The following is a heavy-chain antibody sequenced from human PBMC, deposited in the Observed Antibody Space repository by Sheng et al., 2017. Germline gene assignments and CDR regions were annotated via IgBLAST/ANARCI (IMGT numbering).Heavy chain of an antibody. D-gene: IGHD3-22*01. CDR1: GFAFSSYT. J-gene: IGHJ4*02. V-gene: IGHV3-23*04. CDR3: AKGTSGFYFVDY. Sequence: EVQLVESGGDLVQPGGTLRLSCAASGFAFSSYTMNWVRQAPGKGLEWVSAISGGKDGTSYADSVKGRFTIFRDDSKNTLYLQMNSLRAEDTAVYYCAKGTSGFYFVDYWGQGTLVTVSS. CDR2: ISGGKDGT.